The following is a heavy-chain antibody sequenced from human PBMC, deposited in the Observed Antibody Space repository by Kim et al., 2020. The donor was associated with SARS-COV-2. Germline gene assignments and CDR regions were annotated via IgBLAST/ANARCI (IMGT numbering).Heavy chain of an antibody. Sequence: GGSLRLSCAASGFTFDDYAMHWVRQAPGKGLEWVSGISWNSGSIGYADSVKGRFTISRDNAKNSLYLQMNSLRAEDTALYYCAKGSEGAVAGTFDYWGQG. CDR2: ISWNSGSI. CDR1: GFTFDDYA. CDR3: AKGSEGAVAGTFDY. J-gene: IGHJ4*02. D-gene: IGHD6-19*01. V-gene: IGHV3-9*01.